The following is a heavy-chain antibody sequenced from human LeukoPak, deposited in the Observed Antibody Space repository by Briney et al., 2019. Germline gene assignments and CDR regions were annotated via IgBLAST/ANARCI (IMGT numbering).Heavy chain of an antibody. V-gene: IGHV4-4*07. CDR1: GDSISSYY. CDR2: IYTSGST. Sequence: SETLSLTCTVSGDSISSYYWSWIRQPAGKGLEWMGRIYTSGSTNYNPSLKSRVTMSVDTSKTQSSLKLSSVTAADTAVYFCARDSHFYGSGSYLGYWGQGTLVTVSS. CDR3: ARDSHFYGSGSYLGY. D-gene: IGHD3-10*01. J-gene: IGHJ4*02.